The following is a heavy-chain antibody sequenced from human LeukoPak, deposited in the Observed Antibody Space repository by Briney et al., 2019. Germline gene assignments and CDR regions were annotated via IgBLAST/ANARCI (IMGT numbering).Heavy chain of an antibody. D-gene: IGHD2-21*02. J-gene: IGHJ6*02. V-gene: IGHV3-23*01. CDR1: GFTFSSYA. CDR2: ISGSGGST. CDR3: AREGLDRIVVVTAIIQAPNYGMDV. Sequence: QPGGSLRLSCAASGFTFSSYAMSWVRQAPGKGLEWVSAISGSGGSTYYADSVKGRFTISRDNSKNTLYLQMNSLRAEDTAVYYCAREGLDRIVVVTAIIQAPNYGMDVWGQGTTVTVSS.